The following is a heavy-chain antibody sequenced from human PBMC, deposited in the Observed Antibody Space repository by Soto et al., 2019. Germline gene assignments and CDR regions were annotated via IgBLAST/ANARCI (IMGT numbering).Heavy chain of an antibody. CDR3: AREISNRYFDY. CDR2: ISSGSLSI. D-gene: IGHD4-4*01. CDR1: GFSFSDYS. Sequence: EVQLVESGGGLVKPGGSLRLSCAASGFSFSDYSMNWVRQAPGKGLEWVSSISSGSLSITYADSVKGRFTISRDNAKNSMYLRMNRLRAENTAIYYCAREISNRYFDYWGQGILVTVSS. V-gene: IGHV3-21*01. J-gene: IGHJ4*02.